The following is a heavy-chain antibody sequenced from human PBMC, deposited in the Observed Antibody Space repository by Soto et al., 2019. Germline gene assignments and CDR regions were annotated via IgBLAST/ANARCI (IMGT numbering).Heavy chain of an antibody. CDR1: GFTFSSYE. V-gene: IGHV3-48*03. D-gene: IGHD6-6*01. Sequence: PGGSLRLSCAASGFTFSSYEMNWVRQAPGKGLEWVSYISSSGSTIYYADSVKGRFTISRDNAKNSLYLQMNSLRAEDTAVYYCARTQYSSSSDYWGQGTLVTVSS. J-gene: IGHJ4*02. CDR2: ISSSGSTI. CDR3: ARTQYSSSSDY.